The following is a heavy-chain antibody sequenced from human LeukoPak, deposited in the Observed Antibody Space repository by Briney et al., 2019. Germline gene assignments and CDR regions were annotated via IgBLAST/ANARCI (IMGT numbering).Heavy chain of an antibody. CDR1: GFTLSDYY. CDR2: ISSSGSTK. V-gene: IGHV3-11*01. J-gene: IGHJ4*02. CDR3: ARDGHAYGRGSPHY. Sequence: PAGALRLPRAASGFTLSDYYMSWIRQAPGKGLEWVSYISSSGSTKYYADSVKGRFTISRDNAKNSYLQMNSLRAEDTAIYYCARDGHAYGRGSPHYWGQGTLVTVSS. D-gene: IGHD3-10*01.